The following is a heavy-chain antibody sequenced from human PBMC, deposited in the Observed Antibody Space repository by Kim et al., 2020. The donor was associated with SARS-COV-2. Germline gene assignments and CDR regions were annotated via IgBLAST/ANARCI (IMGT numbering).Heavy chain of an antibody. J-gene: IGHJ4*02. Sequence: GGSLRLSCAASGFTFSSYWMSWVRQAPGKGLEWVANIKQDGSEKYYVDSVKGRFTISRDNAKNSLYLQMNSLRAEDTAVYYCARALTQRYDYVWGSSPYFDYWGQGTLVTVSS. V-gene: IGHV3-7*01. CDR3: ARALTQRYDYVWGSSPYFDY. D-gene: IGHD3-16*01. CDR2: IKQDGSEK. CDR1: GFTFSSYW.